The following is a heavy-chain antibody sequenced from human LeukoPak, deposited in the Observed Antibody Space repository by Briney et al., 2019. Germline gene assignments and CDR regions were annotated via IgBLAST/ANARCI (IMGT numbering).Heavy chain of an antibody. D-gene: IGHD6-13*01. V-gene: IGHV1-18*01. Sequence: ASVKVSCKASGYSLNRFGISWVRQAPGQGLEWLGWINTYNGNTKSGENFKGRVTLTTDTSSSTVYMELTSLRSDDTAVYFCARDTPQHLKRFDYWGQGTLVTVSS. CDR2: INTYNGNT. J-gene: IGHJ4*02. CDR1: GYSLNRFG. CDR3: ARDTPQHLKRFDY.